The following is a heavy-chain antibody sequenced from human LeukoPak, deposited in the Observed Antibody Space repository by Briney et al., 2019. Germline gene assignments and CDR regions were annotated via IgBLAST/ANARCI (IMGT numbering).Heavy chain of an antibody. D-gene: IGHD2-15*01. V-gene: IGHV4-31*03. CDR1: GGSISSGGYY. J-gene: IGHJ4*02. CDR2: IYYSGST. Sequence: SETLSLTCTVSGGSISSGGYYWSWIRQRPGKGLEWIGYIYYSGSTYYNPSLKSRVTISVDTSKNQFSLKLSSVTAADTAVYYCARAPYCSGGSCPSAPYFDYWGQGTLVTVSS. CDR3: ARAPYCSGGSCPSAPYFDY.